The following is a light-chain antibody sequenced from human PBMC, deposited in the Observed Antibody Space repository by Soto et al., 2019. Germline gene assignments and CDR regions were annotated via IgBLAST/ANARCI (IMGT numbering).Light chain of an antibody. CDR2: EGT. CDR3: SSYTSSSTYI. CDR1: TSDVGGYNY. V-gene: IGLV2-14*01. Sequence: QSALTQPASVSGSPGQSITISCTGTTSDVGGYNYVSWYQQHPGKAPKLMIYEGTKRPSGVSNRFSGSKSGKTASLTISGLQAEDEADYYCSSYTSSSTYIFGTGTKVTVL. J-gene: IGLJ1*01.